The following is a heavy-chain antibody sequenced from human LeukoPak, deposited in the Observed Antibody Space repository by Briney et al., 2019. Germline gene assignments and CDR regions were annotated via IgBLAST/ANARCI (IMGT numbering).Heavy chain of an antibody. D-gene: IGHD4-17*01. Sequence: PGGSLRLSCAASGFTFSSYSMNWVRQAPGKWLEWVSSISSSSSYICYADSVKGRFTISRDNAKNSLYLQMNSLRAEDTAVYYCARDSLGTTADWGQGTLVTVSS. V-gene: IGHV3-21*01. CDR2: ISSSSSYI. J-gene: IGHJ4*02. CDR1: GFTFSSYS. CDR3: ARDSLGTTAD.